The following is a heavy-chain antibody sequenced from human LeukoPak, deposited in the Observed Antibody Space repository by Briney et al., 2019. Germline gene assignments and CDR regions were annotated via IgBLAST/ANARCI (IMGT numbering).Heavy chain of an antibody. Sequence: SETLSLTCAVYGGSFSGYYWSWIRQPPGKGLERIGEINHSGSTNYNPSLKSRVTISVDTSKNQFSLKLSSVTAADTAVYYCARGRYYYGSGSYYYFDYWGQGTLVTVSS. CDR1: GGSFSGYY. CDR3: ARGRYYYGSGSYYYFDY. CDR2: INHSGST. D-gene: IGHD3-10*01. J-gene: IGHJ4*02. V-gene: IGHV4-34*01.